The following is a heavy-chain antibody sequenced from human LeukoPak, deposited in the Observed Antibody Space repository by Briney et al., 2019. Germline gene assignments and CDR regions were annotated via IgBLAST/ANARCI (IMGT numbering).Heavy chain of an antibody. CDR1: GITFSNYW. V-gene: IGHV3-7*01. D-gene: IGHD3-16*01. J-gene: IGHJ5*02. Sequence: GGSLRLSCAASGITFSNYWMSWVRQAPGKGLEWVANIKQDGCEKYYVDSVKGRFTISRDNAKNSLYLQMNNLRAEDTAVYYCARVHSHGGYPWGQGTLVTVSS. CDR3: ARVHSHGGYP. CDR2: IKQDGCEK.